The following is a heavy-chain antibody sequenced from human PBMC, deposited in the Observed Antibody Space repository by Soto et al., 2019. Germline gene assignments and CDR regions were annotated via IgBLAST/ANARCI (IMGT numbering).Heavy chain of an antibody. CDR1: GFSVSSNY. CDR2: IYSGGST. J-gene: IGHJ5*02. CDR3: ARKVYGSGSYAWFYP. D-gene: IGHD3-10*01. Sequence: GGSLGLSCAASGFSVSSNYMSWVRQAPGKGLERVSVIYSGGSTHYVESVKGRFTISRDNSKNTLYLQMNSLRAEDTAVYYCARKVYGSGSYAWFYPWGQGTLVIVSS. V-gene: IGHV3-66*01.